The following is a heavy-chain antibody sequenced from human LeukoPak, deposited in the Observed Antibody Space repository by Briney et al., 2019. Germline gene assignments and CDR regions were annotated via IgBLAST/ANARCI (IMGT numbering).Heavy chain of an antibody. J-gene: IGHJ4*02. V-gene: IGHV3-7*04. CDR1: GFTFTTYW. CDR2: IQQDGDEK. D-gene: IGHD3-3*01. CDR3: ARVARGYPDS. Sequence: PGGSLRLSCATSGFTFTTYWMSWVRQAPGKGLEWVAQIQQDGDEKYSMDSVKGRFTISRDNAKNSLYLQMNSLRAEDTAVYYCARVARGYPDSWGQGTLVTVSS.